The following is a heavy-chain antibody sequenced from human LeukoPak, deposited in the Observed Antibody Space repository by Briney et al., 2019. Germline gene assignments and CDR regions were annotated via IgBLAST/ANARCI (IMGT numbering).Heavy chain of an antibody. Sequence: GGSLRLSCAASGFTFSSYWMHWVRQAPGKGLVWVSRVNSAGSSTTYADCVKGRFTISRDNAKNTLYLQMNSLRAEDTAVYYCARGSTQYSSGWYGLDYWGQGTLVTVSS. J-gene: IGHJ4*02. CDR1: GFTFSSYW. D-gene: IGHD6-19*01. CDR2: VNSAGSST. V-gene: IGHV3-74*01. CDR3: ARGSTQYSSGWYGLDY.